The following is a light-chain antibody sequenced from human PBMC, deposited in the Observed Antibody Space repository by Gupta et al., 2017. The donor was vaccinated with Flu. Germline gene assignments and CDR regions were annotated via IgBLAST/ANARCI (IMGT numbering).Light chain of an antibody. Sequence: DIQMTQSPSSLSASVGDRVTITCRASQSISSYLNWYQQKPGKAPKLLIYAAFSWQFGVPSRFSGSGCGKDLALTISRRQPEDFATYYCQLNDSNAPITFGQGTRLEIK. CDR2: AAF. CDR3: QLNDSNAPIT. J-gene: IGKJ5*01. CDR1: QSISSY. V-gene: IGKV1-39*01.